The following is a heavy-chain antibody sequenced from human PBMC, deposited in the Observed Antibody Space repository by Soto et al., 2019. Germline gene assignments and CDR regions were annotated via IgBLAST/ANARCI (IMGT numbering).Heavy chain of an antibody. D-gene: IGHD7-27*01. J-gene: IGHJ4*02. Sequence: PGGSLRLSCAASGFTFSNYAMNWVRQAPGKGLEWVSGFGVGGNYIYYADSVKGRFTISRDNSKNTLYLQMNSLRAEDTAVYYCAKDAISGNQVWDYFDYWGQGXPVTVYS. CDR3: AKDAISGNQVWDYFDY. CDR2: FGVGGNYI. CDR1: GFTFSNYA. V-gene: IGHV3-23*01.